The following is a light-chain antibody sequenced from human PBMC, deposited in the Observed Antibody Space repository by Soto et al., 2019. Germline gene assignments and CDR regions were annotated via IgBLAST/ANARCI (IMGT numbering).Light chain of an antibody. Sequence: DIQMTQYPSSLSASVGDRVTITCRASQSISRNLNWYQHKPGKAPKLLIYAGSSLQNGVPSRFRGGGSGTEFTLSINSLQPEDFGTYYCQQSFATASITFGQGTRLEIK. V-gene: IGKV1-39*01. CDR2: AGS. CDR1: QSISRN. CDR3: QQSFATASIT. J-gene: IGKJ5*01.